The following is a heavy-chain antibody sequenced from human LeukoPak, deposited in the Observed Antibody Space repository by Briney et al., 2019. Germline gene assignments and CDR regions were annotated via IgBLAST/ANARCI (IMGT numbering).Heavy chain of an antibody. V-gene: IGHV3-43*02. CDR1: GSTFDDYA. Sequence: PGGSLRLSCAASGSTFDDYAMHWVRQAPGKGLEWVSLISGDGGSTYYADSVKGRFTISRDNSKNSLYLQMNSLRTEDTALYYCAKRNQGGYCSGGSCYDDWGQGTLVTVSS. D-gene: IGHD2-15*01. CDR2: ISGDGGST. CDR3: AKRNQGGYCSGGSCYDD. J-gene: IGHJ4*02.